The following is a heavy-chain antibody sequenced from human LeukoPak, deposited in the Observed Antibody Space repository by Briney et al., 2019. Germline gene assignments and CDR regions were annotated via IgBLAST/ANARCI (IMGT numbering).Heavy chain of an antibody. Sequence: GGSLRLSCAASGFTFSSYGMHWVRQAPGKGLEWVAFIRYDGSNKYYADSVKGRFTISRDNSKNTLYLQMNSLRAEDTAVYYCAKRGLVAATSPSPFDYWGQGTLVTVSS. V-gene: IGHV3-30*02. CDR1: GFTFSSYG. CDR2: IRYDGSNK. CDR3: AKRGLVAATSPSPFDY. J-gene: IGHJ4*02. D-gene: IGHD1-26*01.